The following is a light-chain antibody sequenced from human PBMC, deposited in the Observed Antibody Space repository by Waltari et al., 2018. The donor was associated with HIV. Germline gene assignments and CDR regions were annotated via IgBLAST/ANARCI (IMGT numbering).Light chain of an antibody. CDR2: GDT. CDR3: QSYDISLTGLWV. Sequence: SVLTQPPSVSGAPGQSVSISCSGNASNIRAVFDVHWYRQSPGTAPNLVIFGDTVRPSGITDRFSGSRSLNSVSLDISGLRAEDAGDYYCQSYDISLTGLWVFGGGTKLTVL. J-gene: IGLJ3*02. V-gene: IGLV1-40*01. CDR1: ASNIRAVFD.